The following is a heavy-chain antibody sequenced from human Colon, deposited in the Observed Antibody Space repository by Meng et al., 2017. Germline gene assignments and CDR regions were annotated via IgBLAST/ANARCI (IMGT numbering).Heavy chain of an antibody. Sequence: QVQLRESGPPLVKPSEPLSLACAVFRNPITNHNGWDWVHQHHGKGMEWIGEIHNRGSSAYNPSLKSRVSMSIEKSKNQFSLKLNSVTAADTAVYHCLRGSGGSVWGQGTLVTFPS. D-gene: IGHD3-10*01. CDR3: LRGSGGSV. V-gene: IGHV4-4*02. CDR1: RNPITNHNG. J-gene: IGHJ1*01. CDR2: IHNRGSS.